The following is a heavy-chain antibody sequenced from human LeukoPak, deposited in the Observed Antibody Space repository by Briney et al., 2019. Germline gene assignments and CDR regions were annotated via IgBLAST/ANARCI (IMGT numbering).Heavy chain of an antibody. D-gene: IGHD2-15*01. CDR3: ARGQVDCSGGSCYSFFTG. J-gene: IGHJ4*02. Sequence: ASVKVSCKASGYTFTSYAMHWVRQAPGQRLEWMGWINAGNGNTKYSQKFQGRVTITRDTSASTAYMELSSLRSEDTAVYYCARGQVDCSGGSCYSFFTGWGRGTLVTVSS. V-gene: IGHV1-3*01. CDR1: GYTFTSYA. CDR2: INAGNGNT.